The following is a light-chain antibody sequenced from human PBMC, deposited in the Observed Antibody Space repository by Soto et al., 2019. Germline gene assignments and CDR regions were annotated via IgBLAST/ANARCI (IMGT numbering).Light chain of an antibody. CDR3: QQSHSTPTWT. CDR2: GAS. J-gene: IGKJ1*01. Sequence: DIRMTQSPSSLSASVGDRVTITCRASQSISTYLNWYQQKPGRTPKLLISGASSLQSGVPSRFSGSGSGTDFTLTISSLQPEDFATYYCQQSHSTPTWTFGQGTKVEIK. CDR1: QSISTY. V-gene: IGKV1-39*01.